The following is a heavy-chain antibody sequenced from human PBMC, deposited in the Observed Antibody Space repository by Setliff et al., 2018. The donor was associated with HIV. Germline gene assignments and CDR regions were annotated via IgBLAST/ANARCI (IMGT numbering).Heavy chain of an antibody. V-gene: IGHV4-39*01. J-gene: IGHJ6*03. CDR1: GVSTISSSSSYY. CDR3: ARHFPGSPHPAGYYMDV. CDR2: ISHSGIT. Sequence: PSETLSLTCIVSGVSTISSSSSYYWGWIRQPPGKGLEWIGYISHSGITYYNPSLKSRVTISVYTAKNHFSLRLSSVTASDTAVYYCARHFPGSPHPAGYYMDVWGKGTMVTVSS. D-gene: IGHD6-13*01.